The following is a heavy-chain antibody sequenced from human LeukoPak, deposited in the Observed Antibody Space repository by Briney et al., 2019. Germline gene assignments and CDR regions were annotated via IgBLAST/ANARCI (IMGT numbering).Heavy chain of an antibody. V-gene: IGHV4-4*07. J-gene: IGHJ4*02. CDR2: IYTSGTT. CDR3: ARLSTVTTSFDY. CDR1: GGSISSYY. D-gene: IGHD4-17*01. Sequence: SETLSLTCTVSGGSISSYYWSWIRQPAGKGLEWIGRIYTSGTTHYNPSLKSRVTMSIDTSKNQFSLKLSSVTAADTAVYYCARLSTVTTSFDYWGQGTLVTVSS.